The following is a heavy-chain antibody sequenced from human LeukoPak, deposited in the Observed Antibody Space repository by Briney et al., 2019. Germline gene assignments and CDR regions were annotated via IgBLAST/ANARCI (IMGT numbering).Heavy chain of an antibody. Sequence: ASVKVSCKASGYTFTSYGISWVRQAPGQGLEWMGWISAYNGNTNYAQKLQGRVTMTTDTFTSTAYMELRSLRSDDTAVYYCARGHSRSGSGSWFDPWGQGTLVTVSS. CDR1: GYTFTSYG. CDR2: ISAYNGNT. V-gene: IGHV1-18*01. J-gene: IGHJ5*02. D-gene: IGHD3-10*01. CDR3: ARGHSRSGSGSWFDP.